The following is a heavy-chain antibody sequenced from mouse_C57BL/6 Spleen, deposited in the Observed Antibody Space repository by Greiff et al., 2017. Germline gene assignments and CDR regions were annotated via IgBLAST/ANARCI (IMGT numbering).Heavy chain of an antibody. Sequence: EVKLQESGGDLVKPGGSLKLSCAASGFTFSSYGMSWVRQTPDKRLEWVATISSGGSYTYYPDSVKGRFTISRDNAKNTLYLQMSSLKSEDTAMYYCARHGMVTTKDYFDYWGQGTTLTVSS. V-gene: IGHV5-6*01. D-gene: IGHD2-2*01. CDR2: ISSGGSYT. CDR3: ARHGMVTTKDYFDY. CDR1: GFTFSSYG. J-gene: IGHJ2*01.